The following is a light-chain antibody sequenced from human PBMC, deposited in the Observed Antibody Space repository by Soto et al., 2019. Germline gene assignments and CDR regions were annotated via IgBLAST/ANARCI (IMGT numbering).Light chain of an antibody. J-gene: IGLJ1*01. Sequence: QSALTQPASVSGSPGQSITISCSGTGRDIGAYIFVSWYQQHPGKAPKLLLYEVFNRPSGISNRFSGSKSGNTASLTISGLQAEDEAEYFCASFTTRTTYVFGTGTKVIVL. CDR2: EVF. V-gene: IGLV2-14*03. CDR1: GRDIGAYIF. CDR3: ASFTTRTTYV.